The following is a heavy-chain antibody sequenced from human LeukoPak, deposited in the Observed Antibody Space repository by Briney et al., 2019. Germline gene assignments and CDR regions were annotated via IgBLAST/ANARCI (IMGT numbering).Heavy chain of an antibody. Sequence: GRSLRLSCAASGFRFDDYAMHWVRQVPGKGLEWVSDISWNSDNTGYADSVKGRFTISRDNAKNSLYLQMNSLRAEDTALYYCAKGYYYGSGSYSRAFDIWGQGTMVTVSS. CDR1: GFRFDDYA. J-gene: IGHJ3*02. CDR2: ISWNSDNT. CDR3: AKGYYYGSGSYSRAFDI. V-gene: IGHV3-9*01. D-gene: IGHD3-10*01.